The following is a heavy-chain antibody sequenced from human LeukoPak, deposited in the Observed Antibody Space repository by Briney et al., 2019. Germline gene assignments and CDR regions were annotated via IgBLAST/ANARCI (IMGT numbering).Heavy chain of an antibody. CDR3: ARGASSGYYYGY. J-gene: IGHJ4*02. D-gene: IGHD3-22*01. Sequence: PGGSLRLSCAASGFTFSSYSMNWVRQAPGKGLEWIGSIYHSGSTYYNPSLKSRVTISVDTSKNQFSLKLSSVTAADTAVYYCARGASSGYYYGYWGQGTLVTVSS. V-gene: IGHV4-38-2*01. CDR1: GFTFSSYS. CDR2: IYHSGST.